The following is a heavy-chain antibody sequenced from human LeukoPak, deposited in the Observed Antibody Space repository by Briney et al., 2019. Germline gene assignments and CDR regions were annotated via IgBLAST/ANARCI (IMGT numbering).Heavy chain of an antibody. CDR1: GFRFSTYS. CDR3: ATDSPETAAFDY. V-gene: IGHV3-48*04. D-gene: IGHD1-1*01. J-gene: IGHJ4*02. CDR2: IVGSSSNI. Sequence: GGALRLSCTASGFRFSTYSMNWVRQAPGKGLEWVSYIVGSSSNIYYADSVKGRFTISRDNAKNSLYLQMDSLRAEDTAVYYCATDSPETAAFDYWGQGTLVTVSS.